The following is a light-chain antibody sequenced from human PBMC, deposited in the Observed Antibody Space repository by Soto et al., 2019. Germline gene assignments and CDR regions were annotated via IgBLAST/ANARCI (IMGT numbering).Light chain of an antibody. CDR2: DNN. Sequence: QAVVTQPPSVSAAPGRKVTISCSGSSSNIGNNYVSWYQQLPGTAPKLLIYDNNKRPSGIPDRFSGSKSGTSATLGITGLQTGDEADYYCGTWDSSLSAGYVFGTGTKLTVL. CDR3: GTWDSSLSAGYV. CDR1: SSNIGNNY. V-gene: IGLV1-51*01. J-gene: IGLJ1*01.